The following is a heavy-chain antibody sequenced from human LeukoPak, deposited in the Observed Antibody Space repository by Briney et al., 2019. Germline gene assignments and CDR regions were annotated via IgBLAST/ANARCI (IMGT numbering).Heavy chain of an antibody. D-gene: IGHD2-2*01. J-gene: IGHJ6*02. V-gene: IGHV1-18*01. CDR3: ARGYCSSTSCLSRRNYYYYGMDV. CDR2: ISAYNGNT. CDR1: GYTFTSYG. Sequence: ASVKVSCKASGYTFTSYGISWVRQAPGQGLEWMGWISAYNGNTNHAQKLQGRVTMTTDTSTSTAYMELRSLRSDDTAVYYCARGYCSSTSCLSRRNYYYYGMDVWGQGTTVTVSS.